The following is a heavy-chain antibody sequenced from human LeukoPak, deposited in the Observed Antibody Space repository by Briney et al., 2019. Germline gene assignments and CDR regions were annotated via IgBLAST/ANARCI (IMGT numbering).Heavy chain of an antibody. CDR1: GFTFSSYS. V-gene: IGHV3-21*01. CDR3: ARLGPKVGALDY. Sequence: GGSVRLSCAASGFTFSSYSMNWVRQAPGKGLEWVSSISSSSSYIYYADSVKGRFTISRDNAKNSLYLQMNSLRAEDTAVYYCARLGPKVGALDYWGQGTLVTVSS. CDR2: ISSSSSYI. J-gene: IGHJ4*02. D-gene: IGHD1-26*01.